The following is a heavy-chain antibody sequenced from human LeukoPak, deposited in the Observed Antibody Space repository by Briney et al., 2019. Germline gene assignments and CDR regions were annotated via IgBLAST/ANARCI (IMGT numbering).Heavy chain of an antibody. J-gene: IGHJ4*02. CDR2: IIPIFGTA. V-gene: IGHV1-69*13. CDR1: GGTFSSYA. CDR3: ARGLKGPFDY. Sequence: ASVKVSCKASGGTFSSYANSWVRQAPGQGLEWMGGIIPIFGTANYAQKFQGRVTITADESTSTAYMKLSSLRSEDTAVYYCARGLKGPFDYWGQGTLVTVSS.